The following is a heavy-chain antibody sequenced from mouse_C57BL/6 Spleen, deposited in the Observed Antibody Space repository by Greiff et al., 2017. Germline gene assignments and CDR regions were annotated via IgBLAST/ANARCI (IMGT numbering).Heavy chain of an antibody. D-gene: IGHD3-2*02. CDR3: ARQDSSGYSWFAY. J-gene: IGHJ3*01. Sequence: VKLVESGAELARPGASVKLSCKASGYTFPSYGISWVKQRTGQGLEWIGEIYPRSGNTYYNEKFKGKATLTADKSSSTAYMELRSLTSEDSAVYFCARQDSSGYSWFAYWGQGTLVTVSA. CDR2: IYPRSGNT. V-gene: IGHV1-81*01. CDR1: GYTFPSYG.